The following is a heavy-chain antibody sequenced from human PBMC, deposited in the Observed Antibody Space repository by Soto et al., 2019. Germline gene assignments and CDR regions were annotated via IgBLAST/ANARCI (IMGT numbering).Heavy chain of an antibody. CDR2: INGGSDSI. D-gene: IGHD6-19*01. CDR3: AKSGDSAGWGIDF. V-gene: IGHV3-48*02. J-gene: IGHJ4*02. Sequence: EVQLVASGGGLVQPGGSLRLYCVGSGFMFDSFAMNWVRQAPGKGLEWVSYINGGSDSIYYAESVKGRFTISRDNARNSLSLQMNSLSDEDTAVYYCAKSGDSAGWGIDFWGQGTLVTVSS. CDR1: GFMFDSFA.